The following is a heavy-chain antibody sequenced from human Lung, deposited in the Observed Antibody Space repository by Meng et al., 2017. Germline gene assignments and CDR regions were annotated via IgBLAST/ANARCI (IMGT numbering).Heavy chain of an antibody. Sequence: PQLQESGPGLVKPSEALSLTCSVSGGSISTSVYYWGWIRQPPGKGLEWIGSIGHSGFTYYTPSVKSRVTVSIDTSKSQFSLKLTSVTAADTAVYFCVRSSAWVRTGFDHWGQGTLVTVSS. CDR1: GGSISTSVYY. J-gene: IGHJ5*02. D-gene: IGHD3-22*01. CDR2: IGHSGFT. V-gene: IGHV4-39*01. CDR3: VRSSAWVRTGFDH.